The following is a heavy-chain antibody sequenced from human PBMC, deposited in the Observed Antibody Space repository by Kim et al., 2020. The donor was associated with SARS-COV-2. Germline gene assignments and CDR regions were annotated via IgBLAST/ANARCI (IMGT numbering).Heavy chain of an antibody. J-gene: IGHJ6*02. CDR3: ARECIAAAGVENYYYYGMDV. D-gene: IGHD6-13*01. Sequence: PSVKVSCKASGYTFTSYDINWVRQATGQGLEWMGWMNPNSGNTGYAQKFQGRVTMTRNTSISTAYMELSSLRSEDTAVYYCARECIAAAGVENYYYYGMDVWGQGTPVTVSS. CDR2: MNPNSGNT. V-gene: IGHV1-8*01. CDR1: GYTFTSYD.